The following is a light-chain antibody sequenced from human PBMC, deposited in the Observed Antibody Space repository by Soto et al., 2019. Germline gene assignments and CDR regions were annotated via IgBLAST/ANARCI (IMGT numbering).Light chain of an antibody. V-gene: IGLV2-11*01. CDR1: DVGGYNY. CDR2: DVN. J-gene: IGLJ1*01. CDR3: CSYAGSYTYV. Sequence: QSALPQPRSVSGPPGQSVTISCSDVGGYNYVSWYQQHPGKAPKLIIYDVNKRPSGVPDRFSGSQSGNTASLTISGLQAEDEADYHCCSYAGSYTYVFGTGTKLTVL.